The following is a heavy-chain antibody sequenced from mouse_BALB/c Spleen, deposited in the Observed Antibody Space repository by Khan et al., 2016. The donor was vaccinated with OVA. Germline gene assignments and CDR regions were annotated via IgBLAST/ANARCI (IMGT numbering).Heavy chain of an antibody. D-gene: IGHD1-2*01. CDR3: ARTITTAKGYYYAMDY. CDR2: ISSGGHYT. CDR1: GFTFSSYG. J-gene: IGHJ4*01. Sequence: EVQLVESGGDLVKPGGSLKLSCAASGFTFSSYGMSLVRQTPDKRLEWVATISSGGHYTYFPASVRGRFTISRDNAKNTLYLQMSSLKSEDTAMYYCARTITTAKGYYYAMDYGGQGTSVTGTS. V-gene: IGHV5-6*01.